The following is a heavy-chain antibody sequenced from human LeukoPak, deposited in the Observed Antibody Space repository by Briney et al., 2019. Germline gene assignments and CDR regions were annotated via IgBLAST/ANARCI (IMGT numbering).Heavy chain of an antibody. CDR2: IYSGGST. CDR1: GFTASSNY. D-gene: IGHD2-15*01. Sequence: PGGFLRLSCAASGFTASSNYMSWVRQAPGKGLECVSVIYSGGSTYYADSVKGRFPISRDNSKNTLYLQMNSRRAEDTAVYYCARHYCSGGSCYAPDWFDPWGQGTLVTVSS. V-gene: IGHV3-53*01. CDR3: ARHYCSGGSCYAPDWFDP. J-gene: IGHJ5*02.